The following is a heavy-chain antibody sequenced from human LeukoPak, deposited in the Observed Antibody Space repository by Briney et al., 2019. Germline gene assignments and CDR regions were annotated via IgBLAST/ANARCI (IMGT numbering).Heavy chain of an antibody. V-gene: IGHV1-18*01. CDR2: ISAYNGNT. Sequence: ASVKVSCKASGYTFTSYGISWVRQAPGQGLEWMGWISAYNGNTNYAQKLQGRVTMTTDTSTSTAYMELRSLRSDDTAVYYCARTADYYDSSGYAFYFDYWGQGTQVTVSS. J-gene: IGHJ4*02. CDR3: ARTADYYDSSGYAFYFDY. D-gene: IGHD3-22*01. CDR1: GYTFTSYG.